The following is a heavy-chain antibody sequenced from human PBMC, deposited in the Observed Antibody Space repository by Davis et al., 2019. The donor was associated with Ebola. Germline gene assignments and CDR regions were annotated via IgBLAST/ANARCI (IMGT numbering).Heavy chain of an antibody. CDR3: AREEVVPAAIWGNYYYYGMDV. CDR2: IRGST. CDR1: GFTFSSYD. D-gene: IGHD2-2*01. Sequence: PGGSLRLSCAVSGFTFSSYDMTWVRQAPGKGLEWVSAIRGSTYYADSVKGRFTISRDNAKNTLYLQMNSLRAEDTAVYYCAREEVVPAAIWGNYYYYGMDVWGQGTTVTVSS. J-gene: IGHJ6*02. V-gene: IGHV3-23*01.